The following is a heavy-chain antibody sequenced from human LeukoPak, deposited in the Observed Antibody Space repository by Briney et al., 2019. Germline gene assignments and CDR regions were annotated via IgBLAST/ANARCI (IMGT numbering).Heavy chain of an antibody. V-gene: IGHV3-30-3*01. CDR1: GFTFRSYA. CDR3: AREACPYRLCYYDSSGYSLNYYFDY. Sequence: GGSLRLSCAASGFTFRSYAMHWVRQAPGKGLEWVAVISYDGSNKYYADSVKGRFTISRDNSKNTLYLQMNSLRAEDTAVYYCAREACPYRLCYYDSSGYSLNYYFDYWGQGTLVTVSS. CDR2: ISYDGSNK. D-gene: IGHD3-22*01. J-gene: IGHJ4*02.